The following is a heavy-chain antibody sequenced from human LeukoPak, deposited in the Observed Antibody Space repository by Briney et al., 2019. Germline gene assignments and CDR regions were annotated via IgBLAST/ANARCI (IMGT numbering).Heavy chain of an antibody. CDR2: INPNSGGT. CDR3: ARYPYSGSYLGYFDY. D-gene: IGHD1-26*01. CDR1: GYTFTGYY. V-gene: IGHV1-2*02. J-gene: IGHJ4*02. Sequence: ASVKVSCKASGYTFTGYYMHWVRQAPGQGLEWMGWINPNSGGTNYAQKFQGRVTMTRDTSISTAYMELSRLRSDDTAVYYCARYPYSGSYLGYFDYWGQGTLVTVSS.